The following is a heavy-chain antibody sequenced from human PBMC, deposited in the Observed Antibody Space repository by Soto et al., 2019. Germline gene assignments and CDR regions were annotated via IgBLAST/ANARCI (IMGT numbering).Heavy chain of an antibody. CDR3: AREIQNTPYDILSHYYYYGMDV. CDR1: GFTFSSYS. J-gene: IGHJ6*02. Sequence: AGGSLRLSCAASGFTFSSYSMNWVRQAPGKGLEWVSSISSSSSYIYYADSVKGRFTISRDNAKNSLYLQMKSLRAEDTAVYYCAREIQNTPYDILSHYYYYGMDVWGQGTTVTVSS. V-gene: IGHV3-21*01. CDR2: ISSSSSYI. D-gene: IGHD3-9*01.